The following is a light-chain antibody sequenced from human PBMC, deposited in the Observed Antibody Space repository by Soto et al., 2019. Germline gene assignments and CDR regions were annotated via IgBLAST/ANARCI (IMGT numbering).Light chain of an antibody. CDR1: QSVSSSY. V-gene: IGKV3-20*01. CDR2: GAS. CDR3: QQYGSSPLT. J-gene: IGKJ4*01. Sequence: PKSPGKKATLSCRAGQSVSSSYLAWYQQKPGQAPRLLIYGASSRATGIPDRFSGSGSGTDFTLTISRLEPEDFAVYYCQQYGSSPLTFGGGTKVDIK.